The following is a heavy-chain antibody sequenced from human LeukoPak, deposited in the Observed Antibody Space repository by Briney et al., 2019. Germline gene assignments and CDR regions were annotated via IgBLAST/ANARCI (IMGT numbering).Heavy chain of an antibody. CDR2: ISSSGSTI. D-gene: IGHD1-26*01. V-gene: IGHV3-48*03. J-gene: IGHJ4*02. Sequence: GGSLRLSCAASGFTFSSYEMNWVRQAPGKGLEWVSYISSSGSTIYYADSVKGRFTISRDNSENTLYLQMNSLRAEDTAVYYCARASSRGSYYPYFDYWGQGTLVTVSS. CDR3: ARASSRGSYYPYFDY. CDR1: GFTFSSYE.